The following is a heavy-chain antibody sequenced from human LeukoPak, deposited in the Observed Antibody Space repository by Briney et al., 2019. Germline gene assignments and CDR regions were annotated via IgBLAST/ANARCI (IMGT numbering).Heavy chain of an antibody. Sequence: GGSLRLSCAASGFTFSSYWMSWVRQAPGKGLEWVANIKQDGSEKYYVDSVKGRFTISRDNAKNSLYLQMNSLRAEDTAVYYCARGPETYYYDSSGYGFDNWGQGTLVTVSS. D-gene: IGHD3-22*01. V-gene: IGHV3-7*04. CDR3: ARGPETYYYDSSGYGFDN. CDR2: IKQDGSEK. CDR1: GFTFSSYW. J-gene: IGHJ4*02.